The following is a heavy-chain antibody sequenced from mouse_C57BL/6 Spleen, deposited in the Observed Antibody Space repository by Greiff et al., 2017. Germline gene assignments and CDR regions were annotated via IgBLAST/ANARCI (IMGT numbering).Heavy chain of an antibody. Sequence: VQLQQSGPELVKPGASVKIPCKASGYTFTDYNMDWVKQSHGKSLEWIGDINPNNGGTIYNQKFKGKATLTVDKSSSTSYMDLRSLTSEVTAVYYCARQGVITTEDWYFDVWGTVTTVTVSS. D-gene: IGHD1-1*01. V-gene: IGHV1-18*01. CDR1: GYTFTDYN. J-gene: IGHJ1*03. CDR3: ARQGVITTEDWYFDV. CDR2: INPNNGGT.